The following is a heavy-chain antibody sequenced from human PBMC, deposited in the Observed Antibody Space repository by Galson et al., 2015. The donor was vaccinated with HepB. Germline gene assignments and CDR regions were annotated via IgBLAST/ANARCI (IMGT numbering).Heavy chain of an antibody. J-gene: IGHJ4*02. CDR3: ARDVSSWYGGGYFDY. CDR1: DYTFTTYG. CDR2: ISAYSGVT. V-gene: IGHV1-18*04. D-gene: IGHD6-13*01. Sequence: SVKVSCKASDYTFTTYGITWVRQAPGQGLEWMGWISAYSGVTKYAQKLQDRVTMTTDTSTSTAYMELRSLRSDDTAVYYCARDVSSWYGGGYFDYWGQGTLVTVSS.